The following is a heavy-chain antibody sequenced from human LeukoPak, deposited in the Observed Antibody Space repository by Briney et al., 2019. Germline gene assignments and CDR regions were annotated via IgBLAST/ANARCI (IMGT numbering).Heavy chain of an antibody. Sequence: GASVKVSCKASGYTFTSFYMHWVRQAPGQGLEWMGIINPSGGSTSYAQKFQGRVTMTRDTSTSTVYMELSSLRSEDTAVYYCARFENSGSYSARDDYWGQGTLVTVSS. CDR2: INPSGGST. CDR3: ARFENSGSYSARDDY. V-gene: IGHV1-46*01. J-gene: IGHJ4*02. D-gene: IGHD1-26*01. CDR1: GYTFTSFY.